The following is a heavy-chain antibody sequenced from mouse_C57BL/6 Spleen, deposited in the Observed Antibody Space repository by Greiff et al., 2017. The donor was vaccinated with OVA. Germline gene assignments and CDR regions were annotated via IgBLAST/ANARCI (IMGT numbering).Heavy chain of an antibody. J-gene: IGHJ4*01. Sequence: QVQLQQSGPELVKPGASVKISCKASGYAFSSSWMNWVKQRPGQGLEWLGRIYPGDGDTNYTGKLKGKATLTADKSSSTAYMQLSSLTSEDSAVYFCARRYDGYAMDYWGQGTSVTVSA. V-gene: IGHV1-82*01. CDR3: ARRYDGYAMDY. CDR1: GYAFSSSW. CDR2: IYPGDGDT. D-gene: IGHD2-14*01.